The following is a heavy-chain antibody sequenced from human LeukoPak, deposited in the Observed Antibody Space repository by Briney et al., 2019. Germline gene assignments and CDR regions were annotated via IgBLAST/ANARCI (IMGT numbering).Heavy chain of an antibody. CDR1: GGSISSGGYY. CDR3: AREIDLYYYDSSGSQGWFDP. V-gene: IGHV4-31*03. CDR2: IYYSGST. D-gene: IGHD3-22*01. Sequence: SETLSLTCTVSGGSISSGGYYWSWIRQHPGKGLEWIGYIYYSGSTYYNPSLKSRVTISVDTSKNQFSLKLSSVTAADTAVYYCAREIDLYYYDSSGSQGWFDPWGQGTLVTVSS. J-gene: IGHJ5*02.